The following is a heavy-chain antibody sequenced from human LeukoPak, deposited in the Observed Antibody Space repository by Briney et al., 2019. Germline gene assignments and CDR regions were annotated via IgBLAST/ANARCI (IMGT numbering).Heavy chain of an antibody. J-gene: IGHJ4*02. CDR3: AKTIVGATEFDS. CDR1: GFTFTSYS. V-gene: IGHV3-7*03. CDR2: IKQDASQE. D-gene: IGHD1-26*01. Sequence: GGSLRLSCAASGFTFTSYSMSWVRQAPGKGPEWVAHIKQDASQEDHVDSVKGRFTISRDNAKNSLYLQMNSLRAEDTAVYYCAKTIVGATEFDSWGQGTLVTVSS.